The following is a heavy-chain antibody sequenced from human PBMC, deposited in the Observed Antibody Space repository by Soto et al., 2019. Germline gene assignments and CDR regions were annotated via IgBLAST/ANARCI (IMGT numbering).Heavy chain of an antibody. Sequence: DVHLEESGGGLIEPGGSMRLSCSAYGFTLSDYDMHWVRQGTTKGLEWVSGIGATGDTVYPDSVKGRSSISRDHVTNSLLLQMNILRAEDTAVYYRARGAVCSGGSCYSYNWFDPGGHGTRVTVSS. CDR3: ARGAVCSGGSCYSYNWFDP. V-gene: IGHV3-13*01. D-gene: IGHD2-15*01. CDR1: GFTLSDYD. J-gene: IGHJ5*02. CDR2: IGATGDT.